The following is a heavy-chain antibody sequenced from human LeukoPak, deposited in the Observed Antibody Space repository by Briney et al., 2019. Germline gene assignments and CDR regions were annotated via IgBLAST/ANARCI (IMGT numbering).Heavy chain of an antibody. D-gene: IGHD5-18*01. Sequence: SETLSLTCTVSGGSISSGGYYWSWIRQHPGKGLEWIGYISYSGSTYYNPSLNSRVTISVGTSKSQFSLKLSSVTAADTDVYYCARVRGYSYGELDYWGQGTLVAVSS. CDR2: ISYSGST. J-gene: IGHJ4*02. V-gene: IGHV4-31*03. CDR1: GGSISSGGYY. CDR3: ARVRGYSYGELDY.